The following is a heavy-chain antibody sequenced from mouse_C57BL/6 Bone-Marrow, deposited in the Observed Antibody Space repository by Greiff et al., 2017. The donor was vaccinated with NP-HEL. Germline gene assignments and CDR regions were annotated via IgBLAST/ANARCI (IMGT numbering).Heavy chain of an antibody. Sequence: VQLQQSGAELARPGASVKMSCKASGYTFTSYTMHWVKQRPGQGLEWIGYINPSSGYTKYNQKFKDKATLTADKSSSTAYMQLSSLTSEDSAVYYCARGGVAGYQFSWYFDVWGTGTTVTVSS. CDR3: ARGGVAGYQFSWYFDV. CDR1: GYTFTSYT. CDR2: INPSSGYT. V-gene: IGHV1-4*01. J-gene: IGHJ1*03. D-gene: IGHD2-2*01.